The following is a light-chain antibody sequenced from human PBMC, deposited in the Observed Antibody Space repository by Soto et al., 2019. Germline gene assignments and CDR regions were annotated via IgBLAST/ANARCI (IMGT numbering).Light chain of an antibody. V-gene: IGKV1-39*01. CDR2: AAS. Sequence: DIQMTQSPSSLSASVGDRVTITCRASQSISSYLNWYQQKPGKAPKLLIYAASSLQSGVPSRFSGSGSGTDFTLTISSLQPEDFATYYCQQSYSTPVFGQGTK. CDR1: QSISSY. CDR3: QQSYSTPV. J-gene: IGKJ2*01.